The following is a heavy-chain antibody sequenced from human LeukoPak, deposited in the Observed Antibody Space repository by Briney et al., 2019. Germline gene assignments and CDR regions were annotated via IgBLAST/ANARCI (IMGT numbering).Heavy chain of an antibody. CDR3: ARDYYDSSGYYHDY. D-gene: IGHD3-22*01. Sequence: SETLSLTCTVSGGSISDYYWGWIRQPPGKGLEWIGSIYYSGSTYYNPSLKSRVTISVDTSKNQFSLKLSSVTAADTAVYYCARDYYDSSGYYHDYWGQGTLVTVSS. V-gene: IGHV4-39*07. J-gene: IGHJ4*02. CDR1: GGSISDYY. CDR2: IYYSGST.